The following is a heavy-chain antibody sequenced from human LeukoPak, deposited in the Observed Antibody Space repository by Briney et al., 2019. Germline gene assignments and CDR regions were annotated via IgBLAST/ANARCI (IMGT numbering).Heavy chain of an antibody. Sequence: ASVRVSCKASGYTFTSYAINWVRQAPGQGLEWMGWINTNTGNPTSAQGFTGRFVFSLDTSVSTAYLQITSLKAEDTAVYYCAVLSYDSSGYYYPFDYWGQGTLVTVSS. D-gene: IGHD3-22*01. CDR2: INTNTGNP. V-gene: IGHV7-4-1*02. CDR3: AVLSYDSSGYYYPFDY. J-gene: IGHJ4*02. CDR1: GYTFTSYA.